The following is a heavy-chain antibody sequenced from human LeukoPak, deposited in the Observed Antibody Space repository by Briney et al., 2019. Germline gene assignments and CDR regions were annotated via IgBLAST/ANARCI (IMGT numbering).Heavy chain of an antibody. CDR2: IYYSGST. D-gene: IGHD2-15*01. J-gene: IGHJ2*01. Sequence: PSQTLSLTCTVSGGSISSGSYYWSWIRQPPGKGLEWIGYIYYSGSTNYNPSLKSRVTISVDTSKNQFSLKLSSVTAADTAVYYCAARDINHAWYFDLWGRGTLVTVSS. CDR3: AARDINHAWYFDL. CDR1: GGSISSGSYY. V-gene: IGHV4-61*01.